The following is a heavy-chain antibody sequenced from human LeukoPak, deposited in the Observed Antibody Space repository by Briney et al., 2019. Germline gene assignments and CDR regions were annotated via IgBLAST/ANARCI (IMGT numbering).Heavy chain of an antibody. CDR2: INAGNGNT. CDR1: GYTFTSYA. V-gene: IGHV1-3*01. Sequence: ASVKVSCKASGYTFTSYAMHWVRQAPGQRLEWMGWINAGNGNTKYSQKFQGRVTITRDTSASTAYMELSSLRSEDTAVYYCARMRPLNSGWYSSAIDYWGQGTLVTVSS. D-gene: IGHD6-19*01. CDR3: ARMRPLNSGWYSSAIDY. J-gene: IGHJ4*02.